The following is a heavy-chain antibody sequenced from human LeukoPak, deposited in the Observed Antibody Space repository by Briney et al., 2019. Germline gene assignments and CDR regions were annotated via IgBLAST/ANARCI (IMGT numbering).Heavy chain of an antibody. V-gene: IGHV3-7*01. CDR3: ARSLWPEDY. J-gene: IGHJ4*02. CDR1: GFIYSSFW. CDR2: IEPDGSGK. D-gene: IGHD2-21*01. Sequence: GGSLRLSCAASGFIYSSFWMSWVRQAPGKGLEWVANIEPDGSGKNYVDSVRGRFTISRDNAKNSLYLQMNSVRDEDSAVYYCARSLWPEDYWGQGTLVTVSS.